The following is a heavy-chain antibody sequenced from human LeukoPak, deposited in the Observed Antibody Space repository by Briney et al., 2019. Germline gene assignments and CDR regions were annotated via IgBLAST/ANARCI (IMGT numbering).Heavy chain of an antibody. V-gene: IGHV1-18*01. J-gene: IGHJ3*02. Sequence: ASVKVSCKASGYTFTSYGISWVRQPPGQGLEWMGWISAYNGNTNYAQKLQGRVTMTTDTSTSTAYMELRSLRSDDTAVYYCARFYQLLWRRDAFDIGGQGTMVTVSS. CDR1: GYTFTSYG. CDR2: ISAYNGNT. D-gene: IGHD2-2*01. CDR3: ARFYQLLWRRDAFDI.